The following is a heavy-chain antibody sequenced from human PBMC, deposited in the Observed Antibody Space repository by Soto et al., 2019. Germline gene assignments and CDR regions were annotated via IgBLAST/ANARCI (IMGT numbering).Heavy chain of an antibody. CDR2: ISFDGSLQ. J-gene: IGHJ5*02. V-gene: IGHV3-30*18. D-gene: IGHD2-2*01. CDR3: AKDVAAATNQLSNWFDP. CDR1: GFSLSNYG. Sequence: QVQLVESGGGVVQPGTSLRLSCAASGFSLSNYGIHWVRQAPGKGLEWVAVISFDGSLQFYRESVKGRFTISRDNSRNTLYLQMSSLRAEDTAVYYCAKDVAAATNQLSNWFDPWGQGTLVTVSS.